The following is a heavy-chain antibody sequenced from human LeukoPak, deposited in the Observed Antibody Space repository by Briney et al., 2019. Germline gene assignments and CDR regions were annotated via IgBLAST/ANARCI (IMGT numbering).Heavy chain of an antibody. CDR3: ARRAYDSSGYNWFDP. V-gene: IGHV1-8*02. CDR2: MNPNSGDR. D-gene: IGHD3-22*01. J-gene: IGHJ5*02. Sequence: ASVKVSCKASGYTFSSYDINWVRQATGQGLEWMGWMNPNSGDRGYAQKFQGRVTMTRDMSTSTVYMELSSLRSEDTAVYYCARRAYDSSGYNWFDPWGQGTLVTVSS. CDR1: GYTFSSYD.